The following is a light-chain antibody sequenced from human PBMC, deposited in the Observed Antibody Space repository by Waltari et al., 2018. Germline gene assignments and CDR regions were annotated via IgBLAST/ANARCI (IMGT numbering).Light chain of an antibody. CDR3: ASYAGRSTLL. CDR1: GGDVGGYNY. J-gene: IGLJ3*02. Sequence: QPALTQPVSLSGSPGQSLTISCTGTGGDVGGYNYVTWCQQHPGNAPKRIFYDVTKRPDGGPNRFSGSKSGNTASRTIAGRQAEDEDDYHCASYAGRSTLLFGGGTKLTVL. CDR2: DVT. V-gene: IGLV2-14*03.